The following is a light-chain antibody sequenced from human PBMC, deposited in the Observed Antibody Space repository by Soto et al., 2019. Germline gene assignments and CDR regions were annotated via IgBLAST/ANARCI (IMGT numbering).Light chain of an antibody. J-gene: IGKJ1*01. V-gene: IGKV3-15*01. CDR3: QQYNNWPTWT. CDR2: GAS. Sequence: EVVMPQSPATLSVSPGERATLSCRASQSVTTNMAWYQQKPCQAHRLLIYGASTRATGIPARFSGSGSGTDFTLTISSLQSEDFAVYYCQQYNNWPTWTFGQGTKVDIK. CDR1: QSVTTN.